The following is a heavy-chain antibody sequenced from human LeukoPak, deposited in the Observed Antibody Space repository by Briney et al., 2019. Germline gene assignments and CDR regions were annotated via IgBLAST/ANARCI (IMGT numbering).Heavy chain of an antibody. CDR3: ARSSYSSSSGV. D-gene: IGHD6-6*01. CDR1: GGSISSSSYY. J-gene: IGHJ3*01. V-gene: IGHV4-39*01. CDR2: IYYSGST. Sequence: VKPSETLSLTCTVSGGSISSSSYYWGWIRQPPGKGLEWIGSIYYSGSTYYNPSLKSRVTISVDTSKNQFSLKLSSVTAADTAVYYCARSSYSSSSGVWGQGTMVTVSS.